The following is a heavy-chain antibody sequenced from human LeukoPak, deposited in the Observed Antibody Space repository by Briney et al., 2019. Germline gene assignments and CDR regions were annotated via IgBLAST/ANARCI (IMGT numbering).Heavy chain of an antibody. D-gene: IGHD2-2*01. CDR3: ARSYCSSTSYYDAFDI. CDR2: IYYSGST. V-gene: IGHV4-59*01. Sequence: SETLSLTCTVSGGSISSYYWSWIRQPPGKGLEWIGYIYYSGSTNYNPSLKSRVTISVDTSKNQFSLKLSSVTAADTAVYYCARSYCSSTSYYDAFDIWGQGTMVTVSS. J-gene: IGHJ3*02. CDR1: GGSISSYY.